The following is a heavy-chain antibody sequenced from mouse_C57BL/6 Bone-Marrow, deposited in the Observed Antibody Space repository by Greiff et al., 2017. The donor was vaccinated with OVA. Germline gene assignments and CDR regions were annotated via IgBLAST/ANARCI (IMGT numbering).Heavy chain of an antibody. D-gene: IGHD1-1*01. CDR1: GYSFTDYN. CDR3: ARIPITTVVATDYYAMDY. J-gene: IGHJ4*01. Sequence: EVQVVESGPELVKPGASVKISCKASGYSFTDYNMNWVKQSNGKSLEWIGVINPNYGTTSYNQKFKGKATLTVDQSSSTAYMQLNSLTSEDSAVYYCARIPITTVVATDYYAMDYWGQGTSVTVSS. V-gene: IGHV1-39*01. CDR2: INPNYGTT.